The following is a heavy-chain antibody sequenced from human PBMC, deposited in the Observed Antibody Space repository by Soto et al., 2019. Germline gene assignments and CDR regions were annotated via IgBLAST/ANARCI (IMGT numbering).Heavy chain of an antibody. V-gene: IGHV3-49*03. Sequence: EVQLVESGGGLAQPGRSLRLSCTSSGFTFDHYAMTWFRQAPGKGLEWVGFITSKAYGGTTEYAASVKGRFTISRDDSKSIAYLQMDSLKTEDTAVYYCTRVPPNKYGSGTYPFDYWGQAALVTVSS. CDR3: TRVPPNKYGSGTYPFDY. D-gene: IGHD3-10*01. J-gene: IGHJ4*02. CDR1: GFTFDHYA. CDR2: ITSKAYGGTT.